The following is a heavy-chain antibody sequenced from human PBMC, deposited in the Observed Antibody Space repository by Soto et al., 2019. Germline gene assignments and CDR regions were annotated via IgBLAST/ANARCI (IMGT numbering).Heavy chain of an antibody. J-gene: IGHJ4*02. D-gene: IGHD2-2*01. Sequence: QVQLQESGPGLVKPSQTLSLTCTVSGGSISSGDYYWSWIRQPPGKVLEGIGYIYYSGSTYYNPSLKSRVTISVDTSKNQFALKLSSVTAADTAVYYCARMGDRGYQLLGYYFDYWGQGTLVTVSS. CDR3: ARMGDRGYQLLGYYFDY. CDR1: GGSISSGDYY. V-gene: IGHV4-30-4*01. CDR2: IYYSGST.